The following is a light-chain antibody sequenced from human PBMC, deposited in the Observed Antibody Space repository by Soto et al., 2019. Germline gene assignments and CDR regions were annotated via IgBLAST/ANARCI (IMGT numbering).Light chain of an antibody. V-gene: IGKV4-1*01. CDR2: WAS. J-gene: IGKJ1*01. CDR1: QSILHSSNNRNY. Sequence: DIVMTQSPDSLAVSLGERATINCKSSQSILHSSNNRNYLAWYQQKPGQPPKLLIYWASTRDSGVPDRFSGSGSGKDFTLTISSLQTEDVAVYYCQEYYSVPRTFGQGTKVEVK. CDR3: QEYYSVPRT.